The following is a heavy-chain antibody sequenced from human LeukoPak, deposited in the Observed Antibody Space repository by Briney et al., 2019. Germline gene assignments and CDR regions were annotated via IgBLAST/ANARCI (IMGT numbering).Heavy chain of an antibody. CDR2: ISGSSSRT. CDR1: GFTFSSSA. CDR3: AKDLDCSSTNCYPDY. D-gene: IGHD2-2*01. J-gene: IGHJ4*02. Sequence: PGGSLSLSCAAAGFTFSSSAMSWVRQAPGKGLEWVSAISGSSSRTYYADSVKGRFTIARDNSKNTLYLQMNSLRAQDTAVYYCAKDLDCSSTNCYPDYWGQGTLVTVSS. V-gene: IGHV3-23*01.